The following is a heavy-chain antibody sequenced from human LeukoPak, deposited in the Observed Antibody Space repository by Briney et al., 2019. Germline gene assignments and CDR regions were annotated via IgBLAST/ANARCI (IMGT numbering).Heavy chain of an antibody. CDR3: AKGGASVTRYVDY. CDR2: MSNSGENT. J-gene: IGHJ4*02. D-gene: IGHD4-17*01. CDR1: GFTFSSYG. V-gene: IGHV3-30*18. Sequence: GGSLRLSCAASGFTFSSYGMSWVRQTPGKGLEWVGIMSNSGENTFYGEAVKGRFTISRDNSQNTLYLQMNSLRPEDTAVYYCAKGGASVTRYVDYWGQGTLVTVSS.